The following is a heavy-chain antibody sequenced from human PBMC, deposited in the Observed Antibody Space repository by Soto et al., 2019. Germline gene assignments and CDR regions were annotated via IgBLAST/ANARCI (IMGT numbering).Heavy chain of an antibody. CDR3: AREIRRDYYYYYPLDV. J-gene: IGHJ6*02. V-gene: IGHV3-72*01. CDR1: GFTFTDHY. Sequence: PGASLRLSCLASGFTFTDHYMDWVRQAPGTGLEWIARTKNKPNNYTTTYAASVKGRFTISRDDSESSLYLQMNNLKTEDTAVYYCAREIRRDYYYYYPLDVWGQGTTVTVSS. CDR2: TKNKPNNYTT.